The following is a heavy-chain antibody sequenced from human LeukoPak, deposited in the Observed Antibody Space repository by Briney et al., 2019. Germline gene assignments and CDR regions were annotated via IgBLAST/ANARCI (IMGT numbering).Heavy chain of an antibody. D-gene: IGHD3-10*01. J-gene: IGHJ5*02. CDR3: ARAGVSYYYGSGSHNWFDP. CDR2: INHSGST. Sequence: SETLSLTCADYGGSFSGYYWSWIRQPPGKGLKWIGEINHSGSTNYNPSLKSRVTISVDTSKNQFSLKLSSVTAADTAVYYCARAGVSYYYGSGSHNWFDPWGQGTLVTVSS. V-gene: IGHV4-34*01. CDR1: GGSFSGYY.